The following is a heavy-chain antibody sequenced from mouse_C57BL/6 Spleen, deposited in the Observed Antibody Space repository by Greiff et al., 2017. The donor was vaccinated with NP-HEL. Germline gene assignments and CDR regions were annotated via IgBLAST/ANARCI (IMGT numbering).Heavy chain of an antibody. CDR1: GYSITSGYY. J-gene: IGHJ2*01. V-gene: IGHV3-6*01. Sequence: EVQLVESGPGLVKPSQSLSLTCSVTGYSITSGYYWNWIRQFPGNKLEWMGYISYDGSNNYNPSLKNRISITRDTSKNQFFLKLNSVTTEDTATYYCARVYYYGSSYEGDYFDYWGQGTTLTVSS. CDR2: ISYDGSN. D-gene: IGHD1-1*01. CDR3: ARVYYYGSSYEGDYFDY.